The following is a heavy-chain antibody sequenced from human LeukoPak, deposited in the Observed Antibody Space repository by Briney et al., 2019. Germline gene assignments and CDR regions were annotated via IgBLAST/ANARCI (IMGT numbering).Heavy chain of an antibody. D-gene: IGHD2/OR15-2a*01. V-gene: IGHV4-59*01. CDR1: GGSISPSY. CDR2: IYYTGST. Sequence: SETLSLTCTVSGGSISPSYWSWIRQPPGKGLEWIGYIYYTGSTSYNPSLKSRVTMSVDTSKSEFSLKLSSVTAADTAVYYCARSMGDFDFWGQGTLVTVSS. J-gene: IGHJ4*02. CDR3: ARSMGDFDF.